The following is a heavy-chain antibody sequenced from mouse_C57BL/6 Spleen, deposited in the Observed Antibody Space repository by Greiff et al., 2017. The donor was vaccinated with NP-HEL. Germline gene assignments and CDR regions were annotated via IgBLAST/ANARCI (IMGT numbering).Heavy chain of an antibody. Sequence: VQLQQSGAELVKPGASVKLSCTASGFTFTDYYMHWVKQRPEQGLEWIGRIDPEDGATKYAAKFQGQATITADTSSNTTYLQLSSLTSEDTAVCYWAGFLPSYAMDYWGQGTSVTVSS. CDR1: GFTFTDYY. V-gene: IGHV14-2*01. CDR2: IDPEDGAT. J-gene: IGHJ4*01. CDR3: AGFLPSYAMDY.